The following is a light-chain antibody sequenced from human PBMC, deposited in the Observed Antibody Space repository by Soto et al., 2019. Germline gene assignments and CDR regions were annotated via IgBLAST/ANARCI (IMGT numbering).Light chain of an antibody. CDR3: RSYAGDSTHV. CDR2: EGS. V-gene: IGLV2-23*01. J-gene: IGLJ1*01. Sequence: QAALTQPASVSGSPGQSITISCTGTSTDVGSYNLVSWYQQHPGKAPKLMIYEGSKRPSGVSNRFSGSKSGNTASLTISGLQAEDEADYYCRSYAGDSTHVFGTGTKLTVL. CDR1: STDVGSYNL.